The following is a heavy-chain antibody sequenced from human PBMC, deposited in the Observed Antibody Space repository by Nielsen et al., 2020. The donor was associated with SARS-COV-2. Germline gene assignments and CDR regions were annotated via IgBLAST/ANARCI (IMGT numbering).Heavy chain of an antibody. CDR1: GGSISSSSYY. Sequence: SETLSLTCTVSGGSISSSSYYWGWIRQPPGKGLEWIGSIYYSGSTYYNPSLKSRVTISVDTSKNQFSLKLSSVTAADTAVYYCARLREQLWLRGDFDYWGQGTLVTVSS. CDR3: ARLREQLWLRGDFDY. D-gene: IGHD5-18*01. CDR2: IYYSGST. J-gene: IGHJ4*02. V-gene: IGHV4-39*01.